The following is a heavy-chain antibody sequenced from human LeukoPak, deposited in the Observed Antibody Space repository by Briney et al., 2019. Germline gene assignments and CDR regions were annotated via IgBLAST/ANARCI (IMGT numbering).Heavy chain of an antibody. V-gene: IGHV3-23*01. J-gene: IGHJ5*02. CDR1: GFTFSSYT. D-gene: IGHD3-16*01. CDR2: IGGRGGST. CDR3: AKEGGA. Sequence: GGSLRLSCVGSGFTFSSYTMTWVRQAPGKGLEWVSAIGGRGGSTYYADSVKGRFTITRDNSKNTLYMQMDSLRAEDTAVYYCAKEGGAWGQGTLVTVSS.